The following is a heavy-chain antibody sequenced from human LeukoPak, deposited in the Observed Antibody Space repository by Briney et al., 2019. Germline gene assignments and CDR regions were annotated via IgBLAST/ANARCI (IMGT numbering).Heavy chain of an antibody. J-gene: IGHJ4*02. CDR2: IYTSGST. V-gene: IGHV4-4*07. D-gene: IGHD3-3*01. CDR3: ARGGSEFGVVTLFDY. Sequence: SETLSLTCTVSGGSISSYYWSWIRQPAGKGLEWLGRIYTSGSTNYNPSLKSRVTMSVDTSKNQFSLKLSSVTAADTAVYYCARGGSEFGVVTLFDYWGQGTLVTVSS. CDR1: GGSISSYY.